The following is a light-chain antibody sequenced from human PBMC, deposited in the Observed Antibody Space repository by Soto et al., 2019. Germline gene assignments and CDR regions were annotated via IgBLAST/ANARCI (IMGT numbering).Light chain of an antibody. Sequence: QSVLTQPPSVSGAPGQRVTISCTGSSSNIGAGYDVHWYQHQPGTAPKLLIYGGSSRPSGVPDRLSGSKSGNTASLTISGLQAEDEADYYCNSYTNSSAVVFGGGTKVTV. J-gene: IGLJ2*01. CDR2: GGS. CDR3: NSYTNSSAVV. V-gene: IGLV1-40*01. CDR1: SSNIGAGYD.